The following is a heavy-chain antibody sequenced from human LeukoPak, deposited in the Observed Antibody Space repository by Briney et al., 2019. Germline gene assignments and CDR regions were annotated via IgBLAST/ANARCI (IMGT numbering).Heavy chain of an antibody. CDR2: IYYSGST. J-gene: IGHJ5*02. D-gene: IGHD3-10*01. CDR1: GGSLCSYS. V-gene: IGHV4-59*12. CDR3: ARWFGELLFHLKGTYDWFDP. Sequence: SETLSLTSTVSGGSLCSYSWRWIPPTPGKGRGWSGDIYYSGSTNTTPPLTSRVTTSVDTSKNQFSLKLSSVSAADTAVYYCARWFGELLFHLKGTYDWFDPWGQGTLVTVSS.